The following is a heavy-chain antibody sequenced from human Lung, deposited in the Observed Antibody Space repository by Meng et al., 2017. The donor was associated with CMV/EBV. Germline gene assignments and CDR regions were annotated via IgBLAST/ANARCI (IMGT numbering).Heavy chain of an antibody. D-gene: IGHD6-13*01. Sequence: GYTFTKFGISWVRQAPGQGTEWMGWISTFDGNTNYAQKVQGRVTLTIDTSTSTVYMELRSLRSDDTAIYYCARDGGESTSWYYWFDPWGQGTLVTVSS. J-gene: IGHJ5*02. V-gene: IGHV1-18*01. CDR3: ARDGGESTSWYYWFDP. CDR2: ISTFDGNT. CDR1: GYTFTKFG.